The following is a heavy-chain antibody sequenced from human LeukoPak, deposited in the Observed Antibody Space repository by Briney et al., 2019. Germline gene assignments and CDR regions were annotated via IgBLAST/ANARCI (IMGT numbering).Heavy chain of an antibody. Sequence: GGSLRLSCAASGFTFSTYPMHWARQDPGKGLESVSAISGDGTTTYYANSVKGRFTISRDNSKNTLYLQMGSLRPEDTAVYYCAREAPPGSFDYWGQGTLVTVSS. CDR2: ISGDGTTT. CDR3: AREAPPGSFDY. J-gene: IGHJ4*02. CDR1: GFTFSTYP. D-gene: IGHD6-19*01. V-gene: IGHV3-64*01.